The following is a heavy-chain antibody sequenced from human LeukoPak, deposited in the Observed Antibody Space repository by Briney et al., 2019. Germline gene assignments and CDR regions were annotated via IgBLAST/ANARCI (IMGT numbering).Heavy chain of an antibody. Sequence: SQTLSLTCTVAGDSISSGAYWWTWIRQDPVKGLEWIGYIYYSGSTYYNPSLRSRVNISVDTSKNQFSLKLSSVTAADTAVYYCARGHSTSSSYFCNGMDVWGQGTTVTVSS. CDR3: ARGHSTSSSYFCNGMDV. V-gene: IGHV4-31*03. J-gene: IGHJ6*02. D-gene: IGHD6-6*01. CDR1: GDSISSGAYW. CDR2: IYYSGST.